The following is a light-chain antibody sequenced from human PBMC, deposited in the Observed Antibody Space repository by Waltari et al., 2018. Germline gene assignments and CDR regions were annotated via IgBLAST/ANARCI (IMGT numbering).Light chain of an antibody. Sequence: QTVVTQEPSFSVSPGGTVTLTCGLSSGSVSTSYFVSWYQQTPGQAPRAFIYSTNTRSSGVPERFSGSILGNKAALTITGAQADDESDYYCALYLGSGFSWVFGGGTKLTVL. V-gene: IGLV8-61*01. CDR1: SGSVSTSYF. CDR2: STN. CDR3: ALYLGSGFSWV. J-gene: IGLJ3*02.